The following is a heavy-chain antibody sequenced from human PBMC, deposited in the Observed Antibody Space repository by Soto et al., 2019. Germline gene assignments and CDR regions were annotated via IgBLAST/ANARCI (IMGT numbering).Heavy chain of an antibody. V-gene: IGHV1-8*01. J-gene: IGHJ4*02. CDR2: MNPNSGNT. CDR1: GGTFTSYD. CDR3: ARVYSSSWGFDY. D-gene: IGHD6-13*01. Sequence: ASVKVSCKVSGGTFTSYDINWVRQATGQGLEWMGWMNPNSGNTGYAQKFQGRVTMTRNTSISTAYMELSSLRSEDTAVYYCARVYSSSWGFDYWGQGTLGTVSS.